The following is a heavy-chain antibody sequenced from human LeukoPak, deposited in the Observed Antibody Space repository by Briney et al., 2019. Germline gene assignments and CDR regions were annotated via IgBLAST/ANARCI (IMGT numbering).Heavy chain of an antibody. V-gene: IGHV3-66*01. Sequence: GGSLRLSCAASGFTVSSNYMSWVRQAPGKGLEWVSVIYSGGSTYYADSVKGRFTISRDNSKNTLYLQMNSLRAEDTAVYYCARVGSSSWYYPYYFDYWGQGTLVTVSS. CDR3: ARVGSSSWYYPYYFDY. J-gene: IGHJ4*02. CDR1: GFTVSSNY. CDR2: IYSGGST. D-gene: IGHD6-13*01.